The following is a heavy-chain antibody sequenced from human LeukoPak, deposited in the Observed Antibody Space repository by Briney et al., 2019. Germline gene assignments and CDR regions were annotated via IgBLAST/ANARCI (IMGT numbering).Heavy chain of an antibody. CDR2: INPDSGDA. J-gene: IGHJ5*02. D-gene: IGHD6-13*01. CDR3: ARAHSSSLPYWFDP. CDR1: GYTFNYYY. V-gene: IGHV1-2*02. Sequence: ASVKVSCKASGYTFNYYYMHWERQAPGQGLEWMGWINPDSGDAMYAQRFQDRVTMTRDTSITTVYMELSSLKSDDTAMYYCARAHSSSLPYWFDPWGQGTLVTVSS.